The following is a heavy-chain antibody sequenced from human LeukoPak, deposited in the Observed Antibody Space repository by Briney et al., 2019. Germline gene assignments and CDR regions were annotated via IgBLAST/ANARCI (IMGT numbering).Heavy chain of an antibody. Sequence: ASVKVSCKASGYTFTSYYMHWVRQAPGQVLEWMGIINPSGGSTSYAQKFQGKVTMTRDTSTSTVHMELSSLRSEDTAVYYCARGPYSGSYYSDWYFDLWGRGTLVTVSS. CDR3: ARGPYSGSYYSDWYFDL. V-gene: IGHV1-46*01. CDR2: INPSGGST. J-gene: IGHJ2*01. CDR1: GYTFTSYY. D-gene: IGHD1-26*01.